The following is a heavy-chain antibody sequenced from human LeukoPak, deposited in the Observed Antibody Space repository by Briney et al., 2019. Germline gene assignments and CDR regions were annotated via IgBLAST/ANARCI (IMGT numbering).Heavy chain of an antibody. D-gene: IGHD3-22*01. CDR2: INHSGST. CDR3: ARDYDSSGYGPFDAFDI. CDR1: GGSFSGYY. J-gene: IGHJ3*02. Sequence: SETLSLTCAVFGGSFSGYYWSWIRQPPGKGMEWIGEINHSGSTNYNPSLKSRVTISVDTSKNQFSLKLSSVTAADTAVYYCARDYDSSGYGPFDAFDIWGQGTMVTVSS. V-gene: IGHV4-34*01.